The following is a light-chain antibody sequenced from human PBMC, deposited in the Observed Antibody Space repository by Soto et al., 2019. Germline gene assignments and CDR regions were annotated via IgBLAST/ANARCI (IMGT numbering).Light chain of an antibody. J-gene: IGKJ4*01. CDR2: GAS. CDR1: QTVSSN. CDR3: QQYNNWPGA. V-gene: IGKV3-15*01. Sequence: EIVMTQSPATLSVSPGERATLFCRASQTVSSNLAWYQQKPGQAPSLLIYGASTRATGIPARFSGSGSGTEFTLTISSLQSEDFAVYYCQQYNNWPGAFGGGTKVDIK.